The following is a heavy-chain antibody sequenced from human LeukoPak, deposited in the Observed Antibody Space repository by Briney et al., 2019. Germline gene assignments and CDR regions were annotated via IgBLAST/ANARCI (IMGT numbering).Heavy chain of an antibody. CDR1: ADILSSNSVA. D-gene: IGHD2-21*01. Sequence: PSQTLSLTCALSADILSSNSVAWNWIRHSPSKGPEWLGRTFYRSKWYNDSAPSVKSRITINPDTSMNEFSLQLNYVTPEDTAVYNCARDRLWAFDVWGQGTVVTVSS. CDR3: ARDRLWAFDV. CDR2: TFYRSKWYN. J-gene: IGHJ3*01. V-gene: IGHV6-1*01.